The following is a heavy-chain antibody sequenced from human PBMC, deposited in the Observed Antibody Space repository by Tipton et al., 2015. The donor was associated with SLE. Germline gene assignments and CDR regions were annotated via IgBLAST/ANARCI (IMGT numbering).Heavy chain of an antibody. CDR1: GFTFSIYA. V-gene: IGHV3-30*04. CDR2: ISYDGSNK. D-gene: IGHD2-2*02. Sequence: AVSGFTFSIYAMHWVRQAPGKGLEWVAVISYDGSNKYYADSVKGRFTISRDNSKNTLCLQMNSLRAEDTAVYYCASSLPYGGLFDYWGQGTLVTVSS. J-gene: IGHJ4*02. CDR3: ASSLPYGGLFDY.